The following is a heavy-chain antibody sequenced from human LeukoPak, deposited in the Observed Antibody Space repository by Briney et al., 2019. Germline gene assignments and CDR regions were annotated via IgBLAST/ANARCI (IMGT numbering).Heavy chain of an antibody. CDR3: AKDRSGASGSYSCFGY. CDR1: GFTFSSYA. V-gene: IGHV3-23*01. CDR2: MSGSSGFT. J-gene: IGHJ4*02. D-gene: IGHD3-10*01. Sequence: GGSLRLSCAASGFTFSSYAMSWVRQAPGKGLEWVSGMSGSSGFTQYADSVEGRFTISRDNSKNTLYLQMNSLKAEDTAVYYCAKDRSGASGSYSCFGYWGLGSLVTVSS.